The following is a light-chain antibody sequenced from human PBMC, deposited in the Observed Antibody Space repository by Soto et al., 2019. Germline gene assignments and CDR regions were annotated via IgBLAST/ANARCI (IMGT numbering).Light chain of an antibody. J-gene: IGLJ1*01. V-gene: IGLV2-14*01. CDR3: SSYSSSSPYV. Sequence: QSVLTQPASVSGSPGQSITISCTGTSSDVGGYTYVSWYQQHPGKAPKLMIFAVSNRPSGVSRRFSGSKSGNTASLTISGLQAEDAADYYCSSYSSSSPYVFGTGSKVTVL. CDR2: AVS. CDR1: SSDVGGYTY.